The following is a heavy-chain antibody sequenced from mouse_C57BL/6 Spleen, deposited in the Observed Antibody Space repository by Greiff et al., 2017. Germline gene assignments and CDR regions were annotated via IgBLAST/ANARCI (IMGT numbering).Heavy chain of an antibody. J-gene: IGHJ4*01. Sequence: EVQLQQSGPELVKPGASVKISCKASGYTFTDYYMNWVKQSHGKSLEWIGDINPNNGGTSYNQKFKGKATLTVDKSSSTAYMELRSLTSEDSAVYYCARTYYSKDYYAMDYWGQGTSVTVSS. CDR2: INPNNGGT. D-gene: IGHD2-5*01. CDR3: ARTYYSKDYYAMDY. CDR1: GYTFTDYY. V-gene: IGHV1-26*01.